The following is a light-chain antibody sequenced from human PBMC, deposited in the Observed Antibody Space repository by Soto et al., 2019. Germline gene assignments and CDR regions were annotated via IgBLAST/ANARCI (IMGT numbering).Light chain of an antibody. J-gene: IGLJ3*02. Sequence: QAVVTQEPSLTVSPGGTVTLTCASSTGAVTSGYYPNWFQQKPGQAPRALICSTSNKHSWTPARFSGSLLGDKAALTLSGVQPEDEAEYYCLLYDGGAPCWVFGGGTKVTVL. CDR3: LLYDGGAPCWV. V-gene: IGLV7-43*01. CDR1: TGAVTSGYY. CDR2: STS.